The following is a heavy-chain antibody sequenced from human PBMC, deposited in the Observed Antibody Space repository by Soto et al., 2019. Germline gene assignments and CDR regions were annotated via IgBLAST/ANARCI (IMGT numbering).Heavy chain of an antibody. CDR2: ISGSGGST. Sequence: GGSLRLSCAASGFTFSSYAMSWVRQAPGKGLEWVSAISGSGGSTYYADSVKGRFTISRDNSKNTLYLQMNSLRAEDTAVYYCAKSTLFYYYYYGMDVWGQGTTVTVSS. J-gene: IGHJ6*02. CDR1: GFTFSSYA. D-gene: IGHD2-2*01. V-gene: IGHV3-23*01. CDR3: AKSTLFYYYYYGMDV.